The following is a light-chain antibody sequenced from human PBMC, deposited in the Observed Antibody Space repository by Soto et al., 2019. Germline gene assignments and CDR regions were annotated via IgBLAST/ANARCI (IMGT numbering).Light chain of an antibody. V-gene: IGLV2-14*01. CDR1: SSDVGGYSY. CDR3: SSYTYSSTLHV. J-gene: IGLJ1*01. Sequence: QSALTQPASVSGSPGQSITISCTGTSSDVGGYSYVSWYQQHPGKAPKLMIYDVNNRPSGVSNRFSGSKSGNTASLTISGLQAEDEADYYCSSYTYSSTLHVFGTGTQLTVL. CDR2: DVN.